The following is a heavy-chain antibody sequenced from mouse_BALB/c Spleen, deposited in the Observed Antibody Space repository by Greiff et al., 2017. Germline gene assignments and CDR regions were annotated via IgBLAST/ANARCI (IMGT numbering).Heavy chain of an antibody. CDR2: IDPSDSET. D-gene: IGHD2-4*01. J-gene: IGHJ2*01. V-gene: IGHV1S126*01. CDR1: GYSFTSYW. Sequence: QVQLKQSGPQLVRPGASVKISCKASGYSFTSYWMHWVKQRPGQGLEWIGMIDPSDSETRLNQKFKDKATLTVDKSSSTAYMQLSSPTSEDSAVYYCARFLITTPSDYWGQGTTLTVSS. CDR3: ARFLITTPSDY.